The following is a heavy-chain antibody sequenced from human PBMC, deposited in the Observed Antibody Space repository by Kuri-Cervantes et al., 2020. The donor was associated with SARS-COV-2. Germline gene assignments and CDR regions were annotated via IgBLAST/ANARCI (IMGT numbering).Heavy chain of an antibody. J-gene: IGHJ4*02. CDR3: AKVGTSIAVSGRLDY. D-gene: IGHD6-19*01. CDR2: ISASGAST. Sequence: GESLKISCAASGFTFGSYEMNWVRQAPGKGLEWVSVISASGASTYYADSVKGRFTISRDNSKNTLYLQMNSLRAEDTAVYYCAKVGTSIAVSGRLDYWGQGTLVTVSS. CDR1: GFTFGSYE. V-gene: IGHV3-23*01.